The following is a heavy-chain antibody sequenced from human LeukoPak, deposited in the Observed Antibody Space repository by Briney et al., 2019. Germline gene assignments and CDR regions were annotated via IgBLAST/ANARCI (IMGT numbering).Heavy chain of an antibody. Sequence: PSETLSLTCAVYGGSFSGYYWSWIRQPPGKGLEWIGEINHSGSTNYNPSLKSRVTISVDTSKNQFSLKLSSVTAADTAVYYCARGYNWNPFDYWGQGTPVTVSS. J-gene: IGHJ4*02. CDR3: ARGYNWNPFDY. V-gene: IGHV4-34*01. CDR2: INHSGST. D-gene: IGHD1-20*01. CDR1: GGSFSGYY.